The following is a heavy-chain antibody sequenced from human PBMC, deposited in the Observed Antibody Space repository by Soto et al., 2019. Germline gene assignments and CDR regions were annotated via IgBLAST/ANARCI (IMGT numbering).Heavy chain of an antibody. D-gene: IGHD3-22*01. CDR3: AKDRQFRSYYESAGHYND. CDR1: GFTFRNQD. Sequence: EVQLLESGGGLVQPGGSLRLTCVGSGFTFRNQDMRWVRQAPGKGLEWVSGISGRVGVTYYADSVKGRFTISRDNSKITLYLQMNNLRANDTAVYYCAKDRQFRSYYESAGHYNDWGQGTLVTVSS. V-gene: IGHV3-23*01. J-gene: IGHJ4*02. CDR2: ISGRVGVT.